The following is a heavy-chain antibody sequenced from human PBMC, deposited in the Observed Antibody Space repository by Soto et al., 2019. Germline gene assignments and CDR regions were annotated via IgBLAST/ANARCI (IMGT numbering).Heavy chain of an antibody. J-gene: IGHJ4*02. CDR2: IYYSGST. CDR1: GGSISSSSYY. D-gene: IGHD3-3*01. V-gene: IGHV4-39*01. CDR3: ARHEYDFWSGYQIDY. Sequence: QLQLQESGPGLVKPSATLSLTCTVSGGSISSSSYYWGWIRQPPGKGLEWIGSIYYSGSTYYNPSLKSRVTISVDTSKNQFSLKLSSVTAADTAVYYCARHEYDFWSGYQIDYWGQGTLVTVSS.